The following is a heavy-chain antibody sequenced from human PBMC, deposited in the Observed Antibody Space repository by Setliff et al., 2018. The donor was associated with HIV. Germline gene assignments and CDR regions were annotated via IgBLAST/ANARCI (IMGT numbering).Heavy chain of an antibody. Sequence: SVKVSCKASGGNFSSYAINWVRQAPGQGLEWMGGIIPMFGTLNFAQKFQGRVTITTDESTSTAYMELNSLRSEDTAVYYCARGHSHGYGYSGSYGPFDIWGQGTMVTVSS. J-gene: IGHJ3*02. CDR3: ARGHSHGYGYSGSYGPFDI. D-gene: IGHD1-26*01. V-gene: IGHV1-69*05. CDR1: GGNFSSYA. CDR2: IIPMFGTL.